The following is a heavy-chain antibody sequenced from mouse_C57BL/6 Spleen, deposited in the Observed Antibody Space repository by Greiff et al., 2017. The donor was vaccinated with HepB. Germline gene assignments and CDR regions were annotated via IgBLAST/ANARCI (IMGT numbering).Heavy chain of an antibody. CDR2: IDPSDSET. D-gene: IGHD2-5*01. J-gene: IGHJ2*01. Sequence: QVQLQQPGAELVRPGSSVKLSCKASGYTFTSYWMHWVKQRPIQGLEWIGNIDPSDSETHYNQKFKDKATLTVDKSSSTAYMQLSSLTSEDSAVYYCARDYSNNYFDYWGQGTTLKVSS. CDR1: GYTFTSYW. V-gene: IGHV1-52*01. CDR3: ARDYSNNYFDY.